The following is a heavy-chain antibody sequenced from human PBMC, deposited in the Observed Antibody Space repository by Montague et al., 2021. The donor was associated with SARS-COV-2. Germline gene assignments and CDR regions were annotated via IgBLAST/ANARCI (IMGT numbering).Heavy chain of an antibody. Sequence: SETLSLTCTVSGGSITGYYLTLLRRSPGKGLEWIAYIYDGGAVNYNPSLGSRVTISTDTSKNQLSLKVNSVTAAYTAVYYCVRDHPYGGPRGAYDIWGQVTLVSVAS. CDR2: IYDGGAV. CDR1: GGSITGYY. V-gene: IGHV4-59*01. J-gene: IGHJ3*02. D-gene: IGHD4-23*01. CDR3: VRDHPYGGPRGAYDI.